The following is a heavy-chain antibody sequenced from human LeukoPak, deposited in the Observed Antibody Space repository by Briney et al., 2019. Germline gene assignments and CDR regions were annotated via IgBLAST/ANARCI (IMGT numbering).Heavy chain of an antibody. CDR3: AKGRRSIAVVPFDV. Sequence: PGGSLRLSCAASGFSFDDYAMHWVRQAPGKGLEWVSGISWNSGRIGYADSVKGRFTIARDNAKNCLYLQMNSLRAEDTALYYCAKGRRSIAVVPFDVWGQGTLVSVFS. J-gene: IGHJ4*02. CDR2: ISWNSGRI. CDR1: GFSFDDYA. V-gene: IGHV3-9*01. D-gene: IGHD3-22*01.